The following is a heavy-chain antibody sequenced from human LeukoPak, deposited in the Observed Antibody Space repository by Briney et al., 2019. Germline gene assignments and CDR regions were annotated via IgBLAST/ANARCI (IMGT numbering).Heavy chain of an antibody. CDR1: GYSFISYW. J-gene: IGHJ4*02. CDR2: IHSADSNT. V-gene: IGHV5-51*01. Sequence: GESLKISCKGSGYSFISYWIGWVRQMPGKGLERMGIIHSADSNTKYSPSFQGQVTISADKSISTAYLQWSGLKASDTAMYYCAGARHGDYRWDHWGQGTLVTVSS. CDR3: AGARHGDYRWDH. D-gene: IGHD4-17*01.